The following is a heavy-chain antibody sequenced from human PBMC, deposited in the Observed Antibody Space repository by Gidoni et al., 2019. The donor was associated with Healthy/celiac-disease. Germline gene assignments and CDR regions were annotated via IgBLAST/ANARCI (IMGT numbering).Heavy chain of an antibody. Sequence: EVQLVESGGGLVKPGGSLRLSCAASGFTFSSYSMNWVRQAPGKGLEWVSSISSSSSYIYYADSVKGRFTSSRDNAKNSLYLQMNSLRAEDTAVYYCAREHQLPSPGYYYYYGMDVWGQGTTVTVSS. D-gene: IGHD2-2*01. V-gene: IGHV3-21*01. CDR3: AREHQLPSPGYYYYYGMDV. CDR2: ISSSSSYI. J-gene: IGHJ6*02. CDR1: GFTFSSYS.